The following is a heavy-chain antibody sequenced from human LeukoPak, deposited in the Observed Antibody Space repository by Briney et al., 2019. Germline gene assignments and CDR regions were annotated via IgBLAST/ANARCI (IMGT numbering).Heavy chain of an antibody. Sequence: GGSLRLSCAASGFTFSSYAMSWVRQAPGKGLEWVSAISGSGGSTYYADSVKGRFTISRDNSKNTLYLQMNSLRVEDAAVYYCLRDAQRPRLTPDYWGQGTLVTVSS. V-gene: IGHV3-23*01. D-gene: IGHD6-25*01. CDR3: LRDAQRPRLTPDY. CDR1: GFTFSSYA. CDR2: ISGSGGST. J-gene: IGHJ4*02.